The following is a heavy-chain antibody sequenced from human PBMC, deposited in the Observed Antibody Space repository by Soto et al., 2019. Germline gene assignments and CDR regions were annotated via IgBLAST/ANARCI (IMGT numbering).Heavy chain of an antibody. Sequence: QVQLVQSGAEVKKPGASVKVSCKASGYTFTSYGISWVRQAPGQGLEWMGWSSAYNGNTNYAQKLQGRVTMTTDTSTSTADMELRSRRSDDTAVYYCARVVGSYGSYYFDYWGQGTLVTVSS. J-gene: IGHJ4*02. V-gene: IGHV1-18*04. D-gene: IGHD5-18*01. CDR1: GYTFTSYG. CDR3: ARVVGSYGSYYFDY. CDR2: SSAYNGNT.